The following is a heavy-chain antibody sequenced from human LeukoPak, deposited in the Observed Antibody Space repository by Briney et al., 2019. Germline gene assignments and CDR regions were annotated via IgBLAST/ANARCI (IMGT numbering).Heavy chain of an antibody. CDR1: GYTLTELS. J-gene: IGHJ4*02. Sequence: ASVKVSCKVSGYTLTELSMHWVRRAPGKGLEWMGGFDPEDGETIYAQKFQGRVTMTEGTSTDTAYMELSSLRSEDTAVYYCATCIVGATHFDYWGQGTLVTVSS. CDR2: FDPEDGET. CDR3: ATCIVGATHFDY. V-gene: IGHV1-24*01. D-gene: IGHD1-26*01.